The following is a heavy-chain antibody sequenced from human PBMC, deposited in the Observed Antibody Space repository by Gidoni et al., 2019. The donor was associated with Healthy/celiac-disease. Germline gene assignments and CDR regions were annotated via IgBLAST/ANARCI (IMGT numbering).Heavy chain of an antibody. Sequence: QVQLQESGPGLVKPSGTLSLTCAVSGGTISSSNWWSWVRQPPGKGLEWIGEIYHSGSTNYNPSLKSRVTISVDKSKNQFSLKLSSVTAADTAVYYCARVGVYLNLLNAFDYWGQGTLVTVSS. CDR2: IYHSGST. V-gene: IGHV4-4*02. CDR1: GGTISSSNW. J-gene: IGHJ4*02. D-gene: IGHD2-8*01. CDR3: ARVGVYLNLLNAFDY.